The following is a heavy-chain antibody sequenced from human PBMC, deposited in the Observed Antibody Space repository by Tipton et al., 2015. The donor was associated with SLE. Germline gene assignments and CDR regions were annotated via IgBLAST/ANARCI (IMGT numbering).Heavy chain of an antibody. J-gene: IGHJ4*02. CDR1: GFTFSLSG. CDR3: AKDPNPHAAPGSYFDS. Sequence: SLRLSCAASGFTFSLSGMNWVRQAPGKGLEWVSYISGSSDTVYYADSVKGRFTISRDNSKNTLYLQMNSLRAEDTAVYYCAKDPNPHAAPGSYFDSWGQGTLVTVSS. D-gene: IGHD6-25*01. CDR2: ISGSSDTV. V-gene: IGHV3-48*01.